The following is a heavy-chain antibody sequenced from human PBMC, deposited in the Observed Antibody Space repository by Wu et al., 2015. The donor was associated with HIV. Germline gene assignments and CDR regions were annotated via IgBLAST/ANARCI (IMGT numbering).Heavy chain of an antibody. D-gene: IGHD3-9*01. V-gene: IGHV1-69*05. J-gene: IGHJ4*02. CDR3: ARGNVLRYFDWLPPDY. CDR2: IIPIFGTA. CDR1: GGTFSSYA. Sequence: QVQLVQSGAEVKKPGSSVKVSCKASGGTFSSYAISWVRQAPGQGLEWMGGIIPIFGTASYAQKFQGRVTITTDESTSTAYMELSSLRSEDTAVYYCARGNVLRYFDWLPPDYWARERWSPSPQ.